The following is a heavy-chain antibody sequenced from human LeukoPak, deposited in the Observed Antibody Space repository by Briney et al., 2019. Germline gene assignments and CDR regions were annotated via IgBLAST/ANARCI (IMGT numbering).Heavy chain of an antibody. V-gene: IGHV1-2*02. J-gene: IGHJ6*03. CDR2: INHNSGGT. D-gene: IGHD5-12*01. CDR3: ARADDVATISFYYYYYMDV. Sequence: ASVKVSCKASGYTFTGYYMHWVRQAPGQGLEWMGWINHNSGGTNYAQKFQGRVTMTRDTSISTAYMELSRLRSDDTAVYHCARADDVATISFYYYYYMDVWGKGTTVTVSS. CDR1: GYTFTGYY.